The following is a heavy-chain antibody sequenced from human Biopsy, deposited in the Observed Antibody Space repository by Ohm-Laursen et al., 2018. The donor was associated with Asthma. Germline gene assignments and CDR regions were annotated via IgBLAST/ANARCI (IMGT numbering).Heavy chain of an antibody. J-gene: IGHJ4*02. CDR3: ARKAGSCISRTCYSLDF. Sequence: AASVKVSCKSLGGTFNTYVIGWVRQAPGQGLEWMGGINSVFGTTTYPQKFQDRVTITADDSTNTVYMELSSLRSEDTAVYYCARKAGSCISRTCYSLDFWGQGTLVTVSS. CDR2: INSVFGTT. CDR1: GGTFNTYV. D-gene: IGHD2-2*01. V-gene: IGHV1-69*13.